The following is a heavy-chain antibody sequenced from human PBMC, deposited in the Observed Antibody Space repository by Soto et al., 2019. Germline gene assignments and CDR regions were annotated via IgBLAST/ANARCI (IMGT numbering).Heavy chain of an antibody. V-gene: IGHV4-39*01. CDR2: IHYSGNP. Sequence: QLQLQESGPGPVKPSATLSLTCTVSGDSISSNNYYWGWIRQPPGKGLELIGGIHYSGNPYYDPSLKSRVTISGDTTKNQFSLMLTSVTAADTAVYYGARHPCYGTGTSCYGYYTMDVWGQGTTVTVSS. CDR3: ARHPCYGTGTSCYGYYTMDV. D-gene: IGHD2-2*01. CDR1: GDSISSNNYY. J-gene: IGHJ6*02.